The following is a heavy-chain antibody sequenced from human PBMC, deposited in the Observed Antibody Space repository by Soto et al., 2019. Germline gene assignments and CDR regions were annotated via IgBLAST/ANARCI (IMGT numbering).Heavy chain of an antibody. CDR1: RVSVSNNY. D-gene: IGHD4-17*01. V-gene: IGHV3-23*01. J-gene: IGHJ6*03. CDR3: HTSYTPMTTDYYFMD. CDR2: ISGSGGST. Sequence: GGSVRLSCAVPRVSVSNNYMRWVRQAPGKGLEGVSAISGSGGSTFYADSVKGRFTISRDNSKNTLYLQMHSLRAGDTAVYYYHTSYTPMTTDYYFMD.